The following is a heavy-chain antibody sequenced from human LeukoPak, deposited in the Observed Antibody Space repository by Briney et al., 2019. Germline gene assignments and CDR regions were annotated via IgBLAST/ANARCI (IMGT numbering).Heavy chain of an antibody. CDR2: VIAIFGRV. CDR3: ARGELGDSSGFSFFDY. CDR1: RGTFSSYG. J-gene: IGHJ4*02. Sequence: SVRVSCKASRGTFSSYGISWVRQAPGQGLEWMGGVIAIFGRVKYGQKFQGRATITTDESTSAAYMELSSLTSEDTGVYYCARGELGDSSGFSFFDYWGQGTLVTVSS. D-gene: IGHD3-22*01. V-gene: IGHV1-69*05.